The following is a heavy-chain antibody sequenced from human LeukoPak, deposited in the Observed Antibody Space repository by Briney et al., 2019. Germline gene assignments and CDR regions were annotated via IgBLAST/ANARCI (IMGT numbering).Heavy chain of an antibody. J-gene: IGHJ4*02. CDR1: GFTFSTYS. CDR2: ISYDGSNK. Sequence: GGSLRLSCAASGFTFSTYSIHWVRQAPGKGLEWVAVISYDGSNKYYADSVKGRFTISRDNSKNTLYLQLNSLRAEDTAVYYCARGSGWYPYTDYWGQGTLVTVSS. V-gene: IGHV3-30-3*01. CDR3: ARGSGWYPYTDY. D-gene: IGHD6-19*01.